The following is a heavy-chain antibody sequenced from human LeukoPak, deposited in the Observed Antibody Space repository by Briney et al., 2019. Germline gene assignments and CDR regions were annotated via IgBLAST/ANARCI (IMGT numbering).Heavy chain of an antibody. V-gene: IGHV6-1*01. CDR3: ARGPDPKYSSGPPANFQH. CDR2: TYYRSKWYN. D-gene: IGHD6-19*01. J-gene: IGHJ1*01. CDR1: GDSVSSNSAA. Sequence: SQTLSLTCAISGDSVSSNSAAWNWIRQSPSRGLEWLGRTYYRSKWYNDYAVSVKSRITINPDTSKNQFSLKLSSVTAADTAVYYCARGPDPKYSSGPPANFQHWGQGTLVTVSS.